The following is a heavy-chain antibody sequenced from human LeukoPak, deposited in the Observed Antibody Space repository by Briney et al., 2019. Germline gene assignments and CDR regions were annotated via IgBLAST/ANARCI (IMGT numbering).Heavy chain of an antibody. D-gene: IGHD3-10*01. V-gene: IGHV3-21*01. J-gene: IGHJ4*02. Sequence: GGSLRLSCAASGFTFSSYSMNWVRQAPGKGLEWVSSISSSSSYIYYADSVKGRFTISRDNAKNSLYLQMNSLRAEDTAVYYCARVRALLGGLDYWGQGTLVTVSS. CDR1: GFTFSSYS. CDR2: ISSSSSYI. CDR3: ARVRALLGGLDY.